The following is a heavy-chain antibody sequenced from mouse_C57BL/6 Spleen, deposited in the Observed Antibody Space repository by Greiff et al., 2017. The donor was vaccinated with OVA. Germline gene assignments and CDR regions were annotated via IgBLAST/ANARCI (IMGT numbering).Heavy chain of an antibody. CDR2: IDPSDSYT. Sequence: QVQLKQPGAELVKPGASVKLSCKASGYTFTSYWMQWVKQRPGQGLEWIGEIDPSDSYTNYNQKFKGKATLTVDTSSSTAYMQLSSLTSEDSAVYYYARGPHECDGNSYGYFDVWGTGTTVTVSS. J-gene: IGHJ1*03. CDR3: ARGPHECDGNSYGYFDV. CDR1: GYTFTSYW. D-gene: IGHD1-1*01. V-gene: IGHV1-50*01.